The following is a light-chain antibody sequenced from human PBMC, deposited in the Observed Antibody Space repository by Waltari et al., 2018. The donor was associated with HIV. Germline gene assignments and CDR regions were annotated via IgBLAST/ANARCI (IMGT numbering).Light chain of an antibody. CDR1: SSDIGGYNY. CDR3: SSYTGSSTLVV. CDR2: EVT. V-gene: IGLV2-14*01. Sequence: QSALTQPASVSGSLGQSITISCTGSSSDIGGYNYVSWYQHHPCKAPKLIIYEVTNRPSGVSSRFSGSKSGNTASLTISGLRAEDESHYYCSSYTGSSTLVVFGGGTKLTVL. J-gene: IGLJ2*01.